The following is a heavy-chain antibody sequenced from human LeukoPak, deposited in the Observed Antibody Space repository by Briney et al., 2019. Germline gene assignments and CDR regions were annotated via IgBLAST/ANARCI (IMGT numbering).Heavy chain of an antibody. D-gene: IGHD3-16*01. J-gene: IGHJ4*02. CDR3: AKTGHYYDLDY. V-gene: IGHV3-48*01. CDR2: ITADSQTI. CDR1: GFIFNSHG. Sequence: GGSLRLSCAASGFIFNSHGMNWVRQAPGKGLEWLSYITADSQTIYYADSVKGRFTISRDNAVNSLYLQMDSLRAEDTALYYCAKTGHYYDLDYWGQGALVTVSS.